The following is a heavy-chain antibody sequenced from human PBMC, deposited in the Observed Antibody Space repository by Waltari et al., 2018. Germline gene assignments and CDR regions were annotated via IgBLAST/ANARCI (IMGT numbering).Heavy chain of an antibody. J-gene: IGHJ5*02. Sequence: EEQLLESGGGLVQPGGSLRLSCVASGFTFNTNAMSWVRQVPGKGLAWVSAFGSDGRTYYADSVKGRFTISKDTSKNTLYLQMSSLRAEDTAVYYCAREVWQQLVKMVGWFDPWGQGTLVTVSS. CDR3: AREVWQQLVKMVGWFDP. CDR1: GFTFNTNA. V-gene: IGHV3-23*01. CDR2: FGSDGRT. D-gene: IGHD6-13*01.